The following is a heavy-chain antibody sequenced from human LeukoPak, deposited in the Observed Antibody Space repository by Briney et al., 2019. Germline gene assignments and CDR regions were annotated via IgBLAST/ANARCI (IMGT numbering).Heavy chain of an antibody. D-gene: IGHD4-17*01. V-gene: IGHV1-2*02. Sequence: ASVKVSCKASGYTFTKNFLHWVRHAPGQGLEWMGWINPNDGGTLYAQTFQGRVTMTTDTSIATAYMEMSTLTSDDTAVYYCARDDYGDLQYFENWGQGTLVTVSS. CDR1: GYTFTKNF. CDR2: INPNDGGT. J-gene: IGHJ4*02. CDR3: ARDDYGDLQYFEN.